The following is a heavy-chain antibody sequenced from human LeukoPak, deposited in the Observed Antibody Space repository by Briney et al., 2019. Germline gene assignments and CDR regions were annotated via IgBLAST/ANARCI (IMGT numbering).Heavy chain of an antibody. CDR2: ISSSGSTI. CDR1: GFTFSDYY. V-gene: IGHV3-11*04. J-gene: IGHJ5*02. D-gene: IGHD3-22*01. Sequence: RGSLRLSCAASGFTFSDYYMSWIRQAPGKGLEWASYISSSGSTIYYADSVKGRFTISRDNAKNSLYLQMNSLRAEDTAVYYCAQSSGYNWFDPWGQGTLVTVSS. CDR3: AQSSGYNWFDP.